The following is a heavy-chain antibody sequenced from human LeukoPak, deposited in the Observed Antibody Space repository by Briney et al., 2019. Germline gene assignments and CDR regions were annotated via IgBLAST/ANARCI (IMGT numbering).Heavy chain of an antibody. CDR3: ARVSRSWYRNWFDP. CDR1: GGSISSVDYY. Sequence: SQTLSLTCTVSGGSISSVDYYWSWIRQPPGKGLEWIGYIYYSGSTYYNPSLKSRVTISVDTSKNQFSLKLSSVTAADTAVYYCARVSRSWYRNWFDPWGQGTLVTVSS. J-gene: IGHJ5*02. CDR2: IYYSGST. V-gene: IGHV4-30-4*08. D-gene: IGHD6-13*01.